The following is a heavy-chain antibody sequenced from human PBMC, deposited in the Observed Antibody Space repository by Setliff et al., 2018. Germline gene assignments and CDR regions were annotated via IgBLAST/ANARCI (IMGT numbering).Heavy chain of an antibody. Sequence: ETLSLTCIVAGDSISNSDYYWGWIRQPPGKGLEWIGRVYNTGTTNYNPSLKSRVTISXXADTSNXXXXXTLFSVTAADTAVYYCVGRDFSGGDSWGHGTLVTVSS. J-gene: IGHJ5*01. CDR1: GDSISNSDYY. V-gene: IGHV4-39*01. CDR3: VGRDFSGGDS. D-gene: IGHD6-25*01. CDR2: VYNTGTT.